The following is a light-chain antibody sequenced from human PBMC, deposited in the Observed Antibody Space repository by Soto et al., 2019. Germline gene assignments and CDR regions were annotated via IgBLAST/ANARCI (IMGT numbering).Light chain of an antibody. CDR1: ENINMW. CDR2: DAS. V-gene: IGKV1-5*01. CDR3: QRYNSFSRP. J-gene: IGKJ1*01. Sequence: IQMTQTPSTLSASVGDSVTITCLTSENINMWLAWYQQKPGRAPQLLISDASRLESGVPSRFRGSGSGTEFTLTITCLQPDDFATYYCQRYNSFSRPFGEGTKV.